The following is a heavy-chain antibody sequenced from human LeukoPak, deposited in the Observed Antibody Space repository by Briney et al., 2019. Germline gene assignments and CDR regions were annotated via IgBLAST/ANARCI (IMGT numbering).Heavy chain of an antibody. D-gene: IGHD3-16*01. CDR3: ARGGSYGDY. Sequence: PGGSLRLSCVACGFTLSNYWMHWVRQVPEKGLVWVSRVNPDGSSITYANSVKGRFTSSRDNAKNTLYLQMNRLRVEDTAVYYCARGGSYGDYWGQGILVTVSS. V-gene: IGHV3-74*01. CDR1: GFTLSNYW. CDR2: VNPDGSSI. J-gene: IGHJ4*02.